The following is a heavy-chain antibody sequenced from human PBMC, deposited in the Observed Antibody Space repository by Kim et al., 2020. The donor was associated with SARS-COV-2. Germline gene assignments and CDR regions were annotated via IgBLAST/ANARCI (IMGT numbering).Heavy chain of an antibody. J-gene: IGHJ6*02. CDR1: GFTFSSYG. V-gene: IGHV3-48*04. D-gene: IGHD3-3*01. Sequence: GGSLRLSCVVSGFTFSSYGMNWVRQAPGKGLEWVSYISSSSSAIFYADSVKGRFTISRDNAKNSLYLQMNSLRAEDTAVYYCARGGRGLNSGYYYYGMDVWGQGTTVTVSS. CDR3: ARGGRGLNSGYYYYGMDV. CDR2: ISSSSSAI.